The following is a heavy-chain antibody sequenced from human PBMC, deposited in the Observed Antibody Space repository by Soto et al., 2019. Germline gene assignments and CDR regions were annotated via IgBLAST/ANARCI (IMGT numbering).Heavy chain of an antibody. Sequence: GESLKISCKGSGYSFTSYWIGWVRQMPGKGLEWMGIIYPGDSDTRYSPSFQGQVTISADKSISTAYLQWSSLKASDTAMYYCARAVVPAASGDYYYYMDVWGKGTTVTVSS. D-gene: IGHD2-2*01. V-gene: IGHV5-51*01. CDR1: GYSFTSYW. J-gene: IGHJ6*03. CDR2: IYPGDSDT. CDR3: ARAVVPAASGDYYYYMDV.